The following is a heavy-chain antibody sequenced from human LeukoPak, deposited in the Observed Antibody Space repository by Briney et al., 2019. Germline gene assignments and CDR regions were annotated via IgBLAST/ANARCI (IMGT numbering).Heavy chain of an antibody. Sequence: SVKVSFKASGGTFSSYAISWVRQAPGQGLEWMGGIIPIFGTANYAQKFQGRVTITADESTSTAYMELSSLRSEDTAVYYCASLELPRLGELSGHFYFDYWGQGTLVTVSS. J-gene: IGHJ4*02. CDR2: IIPIFGTA. V-gene: IGHV1-69*13. D-gene: IGHD3-16*02. CDR3: ASLELPRLGELSGHFYFDY. CDR1: GGTFSSYA.